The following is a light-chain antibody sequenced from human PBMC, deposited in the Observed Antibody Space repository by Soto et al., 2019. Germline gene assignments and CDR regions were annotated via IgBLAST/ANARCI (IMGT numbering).Light chain of an antibody. CDR1: QSVLYSSNTKNF. CDR3: QEYYSTPYT. Sequence: DIVMTQSPDSLAVSLGERATINCKSSQSVLYSSNTKNFLAWYQQKQRQPPKLVSYWASTRDSGVPDRFSRSGSGTDLTLTISSQQAEDAAVYYCQEYYSTPYTFGQGTNLEIK. V-gene: IGKV4-1*01. CDR2: WAS. J-gene: IGKJ2*01.